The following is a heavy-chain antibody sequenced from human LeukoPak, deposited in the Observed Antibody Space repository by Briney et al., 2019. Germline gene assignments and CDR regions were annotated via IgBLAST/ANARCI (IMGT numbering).Heavy chain of an antibody. CDR1: GGSISSYY. Sequence: SETLSLTCTVSGGSISSYYWSWIRQPPGKGLEWIGYIYYSGSTNYNPSLKSRVTISVDTSKNQFSLKLSSVTASDTAVYYCARIVDTAMVIWGARDAFDIWGQGTMVTVSS. CDR3: ARIVDTAMVIWGARDAFDI. CDR2: IYYSGST. J-gene: IGHJ3*02. V-gene: IGHV4-59*01. D-gene: IGHD5-18*01.